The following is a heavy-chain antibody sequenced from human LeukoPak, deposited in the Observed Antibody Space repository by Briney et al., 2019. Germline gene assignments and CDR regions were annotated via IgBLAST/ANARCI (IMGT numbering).Heavy chain of an antibody. V-gene: IGHV4-59*01. D-gene: IGHD6-13*01. CDR3: ARGVYIAAAQYGY. CDR2: IYYSGTT. J-gene: IGHJ4*02. CDR1: GGSISSYY. Sequence: SETLSLTCTVPGGSISSYYWSWLRQPPGKGLEWIGYIYYSGTTNYNPSLKSRVTISVDTSKNQFSLKLSSVTAADTAVYYCARGVYIAAAQYGYWGQGTLVTVSS.